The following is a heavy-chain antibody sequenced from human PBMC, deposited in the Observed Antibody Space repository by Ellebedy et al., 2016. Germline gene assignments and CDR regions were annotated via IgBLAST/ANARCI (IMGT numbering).Heavy chain of an antibody. J-gene: IGHJ4*02. CDR1: GFSVSGYA. Sequence: GESLKISCAASGFSVSGYAMNWVRQAPGKGLEWVSSINQSGSHIYYADSVKGRFTISRDHSKNMLYLQMNSLRAEDTAIYYCAKSGLNAVRHSDYWGQGTLVTVSS. V-gene: IGHV3-23*01. CDR3: AKSGLNAVRHSDY. CDR2: INQSGSHI. D-gene: IGHD4-17*01.